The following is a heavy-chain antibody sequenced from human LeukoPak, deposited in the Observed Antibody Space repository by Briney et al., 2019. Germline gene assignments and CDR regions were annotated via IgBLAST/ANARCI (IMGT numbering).Heavy chain of an antibody. CDR2: IKQDGSEK. Sequence: GGSLRLSCAASGFTFNIFGMHWVRQAPGKGLEWVANIKQDGSEKYYVDSVKGRFTISRDNAKNSLYLQMNSLRAEDTAVYYCARDHTGYSSSFDCWGQGTLVTVSS. J-gene: IGHJ4*02. CDR3: ARDHTGYSSSFDC. V-gene: IGHV3-7*03. D-gene: IGHD6-19*01. CDR1: GFTFNIFG.